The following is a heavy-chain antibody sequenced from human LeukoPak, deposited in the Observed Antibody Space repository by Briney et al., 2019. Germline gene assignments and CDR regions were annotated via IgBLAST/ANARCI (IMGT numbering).Heavy chain of an antibody. Sequence: GGSLRLSCAASVFTFSSYCMSWVREAPGKGREWVANIKQDGSEKYYVDSVKGRFTISRDNAKNSLYLQMNSLRAEDTAVYYCARVVSYYDSSGRVTDAFDIWGQGTMVTVSS. D-gene: IGHD3-22*01. J-gene: IGHJ3*02. V-gene: IGHV3-7*01. CDR1: VFTFSSYC. CDR3: ARVVSYYDSSGRVTDAFDI. CDR2: IKQDGSEK.